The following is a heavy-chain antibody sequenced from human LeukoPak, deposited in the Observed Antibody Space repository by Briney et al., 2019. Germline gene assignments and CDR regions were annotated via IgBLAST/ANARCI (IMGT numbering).Heavy chain of an antibody. V-gene: IGHV1-46*01. J-gene: IGHJ5*02. Sequence: ASVKVSCKASGYTFTSYYMHWVRQAPGQGLEWMGIINPSGGSTSYAQKFQGRVTMTRDTSTSTVYMEPSSLRSEDTAVYCCARELGYCSGGSCYTLNNGFDPWGQGTLVTVSS. CDR2: INPSGGST. CDR3: ARELGYCSGGSCYTLNNGFDP. D-gene: IGHD2-15*01. CDR1: GYTFTSYY.